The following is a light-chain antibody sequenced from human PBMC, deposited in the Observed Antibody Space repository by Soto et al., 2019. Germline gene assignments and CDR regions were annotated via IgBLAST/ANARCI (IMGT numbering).Light chain of an antibody. J-gene: IGLJ2*01. CDR3: CSYAGSSTLVV. CDR2: EGS. V-gene: IGLV2-23*01. Sequence: QSVLTQPASVSGSPGQSITISCTGTSSDVGSYNLVSWYQQHPGKATKLMIYEGSKRPSGVSNRFSGSKSGNTASLTISGLQAEDEAEYYCCSYAGSSTLVVFGAGTKLTVL. CDR1: SSDVGSYNL.